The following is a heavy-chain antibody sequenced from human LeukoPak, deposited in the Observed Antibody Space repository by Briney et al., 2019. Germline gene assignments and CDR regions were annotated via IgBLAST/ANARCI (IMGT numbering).Heavy chain of an antibody. V-gene: IGHV3-53*01. CDR2: IYSGGST. J-gene: IGHJ4*02. Sequence: GGSLRLSCAASGFIVSSNYKSWVRQAPGKGLEWVSVIYSGGSTYYADSVKGRFTISRDYSKNTLYLQMNSLRAEDTAVYYCARNGNFGYQFDYWGQGTLVTVSS. CDR1: GFIVSSNY. CDR3: ARNGNFGYQFDY. D-gene: IGHD4-23*01.